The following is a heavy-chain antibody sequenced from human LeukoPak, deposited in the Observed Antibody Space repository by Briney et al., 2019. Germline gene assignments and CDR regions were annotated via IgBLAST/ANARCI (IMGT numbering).Heavy chain of an antibody. J-gene: IGHJ4*02. Sequence: GASVKVSCKASGGTFSSYAISWVRQAPGQGLEWMGGIIPIFGTANYAQKFQGRVTITADESTSTAYMELSSLRSEDTAVYYCARGQEHGDYPRVFDHWGQGALVTVSS. CDR3: ARGQEHGDYPRVFDH. D-gene: IGHD4-17*01. V-gene: IGHV1-69*01. CDR1: GGTFSSYA. CDR2: IIPIFGTA.